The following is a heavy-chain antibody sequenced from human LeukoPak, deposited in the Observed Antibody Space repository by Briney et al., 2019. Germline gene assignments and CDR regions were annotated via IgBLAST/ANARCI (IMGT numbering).Heavy chain of an antibody. CDR1: GGTFSSYA. D-gene: IGHD3-10*01. Sequence: SVKVSCKASGGTFSSYAISWVRQAPGQGLEWMGGIIPIFGTANYAQNFQGRVTITADESTSTAYMELSSLRSDDTAVYYCARHTLYGSGSYYVYYFDYWGQGTLVTVSS. CDR2: IIPIFGTA. CDR3: ARHTLYGSGSYYVYYFDY. J-gene: IGHJ4*02. V-gene: IGHV1-69*13.